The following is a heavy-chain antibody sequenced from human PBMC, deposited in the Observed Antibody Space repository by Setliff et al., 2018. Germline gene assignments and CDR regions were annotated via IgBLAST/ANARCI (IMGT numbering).Heavy chain of an antibody. Sequence: GESLKISCQASGYNFANHWIAWVRLMPGKGLEYMGRMDPGDSYADYSPSFEGLVTISADKSRTTVYLQWTSLQASDTALYLCARLGRERSTFAWLDAWGRGTQGTVS. D-gene: IGHD1-1*01. CDR3: ARLGRERSTFAWLDA. CDR2: MDPGDSYA. CDR1: GYNFANHW. J-gene: IGHJ5*02. V-gene: IGHV5-10-1*01.